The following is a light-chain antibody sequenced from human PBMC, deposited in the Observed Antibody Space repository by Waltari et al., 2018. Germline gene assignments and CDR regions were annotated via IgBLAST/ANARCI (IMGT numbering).Light chain of an antibody. CDR1: QSVSST. V-gene: IGKV3-15*01. J-gene: IGKJ1*01. CDR3: QQYNDWPRT. CDR2: GAS. Sequence: EIVMPQSPAPLSVSPGARATLSCRASQSVSSTLAWYQQKPGQSPRLLIYGASTRATGIAARFSGSGSGTEFTLTISSLQSEDFALYYCQQYNDWPRTFGQGTKVEI.